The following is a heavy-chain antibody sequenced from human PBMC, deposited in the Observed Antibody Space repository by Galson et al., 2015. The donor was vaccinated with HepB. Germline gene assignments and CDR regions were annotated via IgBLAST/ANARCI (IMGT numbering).Heavy chain of an antibody. D-gene: IGHD6-13*01. CDR3: ATPGRPGIAAAGTVD. V-gene: IGHV3-23*01. CDR2: ISGSGGST. J-gene: IGHJ4*02. CDR1: GFTFSSYA. Sequence: SLRLSCAASGFTFSSYAMSWVRQAPGKGLEWVSAISGSGGSTYYADSVKGRFTISRDNSKNTLYLQMNSLRAEDTAVYYCATPGRPGIAAAGTVDRGQGTLVTVSS.